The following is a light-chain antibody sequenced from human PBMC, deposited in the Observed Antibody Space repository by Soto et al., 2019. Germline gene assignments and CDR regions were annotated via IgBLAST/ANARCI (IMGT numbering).Light chain of an antibody. Sequence: EIVLTQSPGTLSLSPGERATLSCRASQSVSSTYLAWYQQKPGQAPRLLIYGVSSRATGIPDRFSGSGSGTDFTLTISRLEPEDFAVYYCQQDRTPPSWTFGQGTRVEIK. CDR3: QQDRTPPSWT. J-gene: IGKJ1*01. CDR1: QSVSSTY. V-gene: IGKV3-20*01. CDR2: GVS.